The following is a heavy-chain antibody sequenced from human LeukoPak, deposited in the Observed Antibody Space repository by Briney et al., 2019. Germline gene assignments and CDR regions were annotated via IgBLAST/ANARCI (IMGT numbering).Heavy chain of an antibody. CDR1: GFTFSDYY. V-gene: IGHV3-11*01. J-gene: IGHJ6*02. CDR2: TSSSGSTI. Sequence: GGSLRLSCAASGFTFSDYYMSWIRQAPGKGLEWVSYTSSSGSTIYYADSVKGRFTISRDNAKNSLYLQMNSLRAEDTAVYYCARVQGGVLGIRYYYYGMDVWGQGTTVTVSS. CDR3: ARVQGGVLGIRYYYYGMDV. D-gene: IGHD3-16*01.